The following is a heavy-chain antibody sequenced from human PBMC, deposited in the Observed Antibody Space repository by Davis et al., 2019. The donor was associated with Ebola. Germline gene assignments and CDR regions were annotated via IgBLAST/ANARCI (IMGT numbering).Heavy chain of an antibody. J-gene: IGHJ4*02. CDR3: AKDLAYGSGNYNSYLAQ. D-gene: IGHD3-10*01. CDR2: IWYDGSKK. CDR1: GFSFSNYG. Sequence: GGSLRLSCTTSGFSFSNYGMHWVRQAPGKGLEWVADIWYDGSKKHCRDSVKGRFTISRDNSKNILYLQMDSLRAEDTAVYYCAKDLAYGSGNYNSYLAQWGQGTLVTVSS. V-gene: IGHV3-33*06.